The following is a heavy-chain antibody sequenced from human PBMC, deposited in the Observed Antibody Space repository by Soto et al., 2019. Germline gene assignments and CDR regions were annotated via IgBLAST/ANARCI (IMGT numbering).Heavy chain of an antibody. V-gene: IGHV4-31*03. J-gene: IGHJ6*02. CDR1: GGSISSGGDY. CDR3: ARATPYYYYGMDV. CDR2: IYYSGST. Sequence: QVQLQESGPGLVKPSQTLSLTCTVSGGSISSGGDYWSWIRQHPGKGLEWIGYIYYSGSTYYNPSLKSRVTLSVDTSKNHVSLELSSVTAADTAVYYCARATPYYYYGMDVWGQGTTVTVSS. D-gene: IGHD2-15*01.